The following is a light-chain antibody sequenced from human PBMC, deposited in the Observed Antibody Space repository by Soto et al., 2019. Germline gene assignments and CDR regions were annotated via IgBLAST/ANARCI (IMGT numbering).Light chain of an antibody. CDR1: SSNIGNNY. CDR2: DNN. CDR3: GTCDSSLSAGV. V-gene: IGLV1-51*01. J-gene: IGLJ3*02. Sequence: QSVLTQPPSVSGAPGQEVTISCSGSSSNIGNNYVSWYQQLPGTAPKLLLYDNNNRPSGIPDRFSGSKSGTSATLGITGLQTGDEADYYCGTCDSSLSAGVFGGGTKLTVL.